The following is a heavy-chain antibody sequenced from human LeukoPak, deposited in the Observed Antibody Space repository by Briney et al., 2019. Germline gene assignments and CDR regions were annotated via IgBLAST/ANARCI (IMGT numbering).Heavy chain of an antibody. J-gene: IGHJ4*01. V-gene: IGHV1-18*01. CDR3: ARDRVGGDLTGVSLY. D-gene: IGHD4-17*01. CDR2: ISAYNGNT. Sequence: GASVKVSCKASGYPFDNFGLTWVRQAPGQGLEWMGWISAYNGNTHYAQKFRGRLTLTTETSKSTAYLELRSLKYDDTAVYYCARDRVGGDLTGVSLYWGQGTLVTVSS. CDR1: GYPFDNFG.